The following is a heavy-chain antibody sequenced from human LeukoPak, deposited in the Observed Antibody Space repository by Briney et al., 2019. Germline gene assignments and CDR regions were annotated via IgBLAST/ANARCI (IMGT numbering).Heavy chain of an antibody. V-gene: IGHV4-34*01. D-gene: IGHD2-15*01. CDR3: ARGVVYDY. J-gene: IGHJ4*02. CDR1: GGPFSGYY. CDR2: INHSGST. Sequence: PSETLSLTCAVYGGPFSGYYWSWIRQPPGKGLEWIGEINHSGSTNYNPSLKSRVTISVDTSKNQFSLKLSSVTAADTAVYYCARGVVYDYWGQGTLVTVSS.